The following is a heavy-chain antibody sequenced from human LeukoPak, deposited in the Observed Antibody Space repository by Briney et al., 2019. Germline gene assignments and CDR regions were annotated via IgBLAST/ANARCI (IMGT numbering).Heavy chain of an antibody. V-gene: IGHV3-43*02. D-gene: IGHD6-19*01. J-gene: IGHJ5*02. CDR2: ISGDGGNT. CDR1: GFTFEDYA. CDR3: AKSRLSGWYGDNWFDP. Sequence: PGGSLRLSCAASGFTFEDYAMHWVRQVPGKGLEWVSFISGDGGNTYYRDSVKGRFTISRGNSKNSLYLQMNSLKTEDTALYSCAKSRLSGWYGDNWFDPWGQGTLVTVSS.